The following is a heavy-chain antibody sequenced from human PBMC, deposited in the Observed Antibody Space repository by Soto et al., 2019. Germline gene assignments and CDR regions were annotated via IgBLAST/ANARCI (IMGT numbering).Heavy chain of an antibody. D-gene: IGHD4-17*01. J-gene: IGHJ4*02. Sequence: EVQLVESGGDLVKPGGCLRLSCAASGITFINAWMSWVRQAPGKGLEWVGRIKNKADGGTADYAAPVRGRFTISRDDSKNTLFLQMNSLETEDTAVYYCTTDPGDYQDFWGQATLVTVSS. V-gene: IGHV3-15*01. CDR2: IKNKADGGTA. CDR3: TTDPGDYQDF. CDR1: GITFINAW.